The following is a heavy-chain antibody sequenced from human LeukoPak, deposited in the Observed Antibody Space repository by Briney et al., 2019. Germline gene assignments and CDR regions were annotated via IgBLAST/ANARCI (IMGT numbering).Heavy chain of an antibody. CDR2: IKQDGSEK. Sequence: GGSVRLSCAASGFAFSRYWMSWVLQAPGKGLEWVANIKQDGSEKYYVDSVKGRFTISRDNAKNSLYLQMNSLRAEDTAVYYCARESVRWYYYDSSGYPKGYFDYWGQGTLVTVSS. V-gene: IGHV3-7*01. D-gene: IGHD3-22*01. CDR1: GFAFSRYW. CDR3: ARESVRWYYYDSSGYPKGYFDY. J-gene: IGHJ4*02.